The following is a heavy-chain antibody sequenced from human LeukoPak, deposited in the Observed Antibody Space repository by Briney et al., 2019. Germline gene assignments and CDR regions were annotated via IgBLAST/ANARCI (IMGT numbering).Heavy chain of an antibody. Sequence: KSSETLSLTCNVSGDSVTSDNFYWAWIRQPPGKGLEWIGEIYHSGSTNYNPSLKSRVTISVDKSKNQFSLKLSSVTAADTAVYYCARGIAVAGTTALDYWGQGTLVTVSS. V-gene: IGHV4-39*07. CDR2: IYHSGST. J-gene: IGHJ4*02. CDR3: ARGIAVAGTTALDY. CDR1: GDSVTSDNFY. D-gene: IGHD6-19*01.